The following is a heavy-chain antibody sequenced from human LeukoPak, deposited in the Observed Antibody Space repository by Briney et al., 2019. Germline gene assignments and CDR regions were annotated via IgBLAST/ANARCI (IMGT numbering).Heavy chain of an antibody. Sequence: SVTVSCTASGGTLSSYAISWVRQAPGQGLEWMGGIIPIFGTANYAQKFQGRVTITADESTSTAYMELSSLRSEDTAVYYCASQDYYDSSGLSWGQGTLVTVSS. CDR2: IIPIFGTA. V-gene: IGHV1-69*13. J-gene: IGHJ4*02. D-gene: IGHD3-22*01. CDR1: GGTLSSYA. CDR3: ASQDYYDSSGLS.